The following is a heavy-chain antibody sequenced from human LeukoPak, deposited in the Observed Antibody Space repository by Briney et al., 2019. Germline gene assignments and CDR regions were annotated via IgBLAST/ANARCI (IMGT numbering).Heavy chain of an antibody. V-gene: IGHV3-72*01. Sequence: PGRSLRLSCAASGFTFDDYAMHWVRQAPGKGLEWVGRIRDKAKSHTTEYAASVNGGFSISRDDSRNSLYLQMNSLKTEDTAVYYCARGPTATHSYHYGMDIWGQGTTVTVSS. CDR3: ARGPTATHSYHYGMDI. D-gene: IGHD4-17*01. CDR1: GFTFDDYA. J-gene: IGHJ6*02. CDR2: IRDKAKSHTT.